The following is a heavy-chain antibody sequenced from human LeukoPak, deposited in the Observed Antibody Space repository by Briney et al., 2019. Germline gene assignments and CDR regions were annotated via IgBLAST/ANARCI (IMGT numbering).Heavy chain of an antibody. CDR3: TTESVRFLEGS. CDR1: GFTFSNAW. CDR2: IKNKTDSGTT. J-gene: IGHJ5*02. D-gene: IGHD3-3*01. V-gene: IGHV3-15*01. Sequence: GGSLRLSCAASGFTFSNAWMSWVRQAPGKGLEWVGRIKNKTDSGTTDYAAPVKGRFTISRDDSKNTLYLQMNSLKTEDTAVYYCTTESVRFLEGSWGQGTLVTVSS.